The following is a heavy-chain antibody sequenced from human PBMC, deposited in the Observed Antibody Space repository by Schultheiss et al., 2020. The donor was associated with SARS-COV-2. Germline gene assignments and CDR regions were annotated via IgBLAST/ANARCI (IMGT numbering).Heavy chain of an antibody. J-gene: IGHJ6*02. CDR3: ARVPEVQLYGMDV. V-gene: IGHV4-38-2*01. Sequence: SETLSLTCAVSGFSISSGYYWGWIRQPPGKGLEWIGYIYYSGSTYYNPSLKSRVTISVDTSKNQFSLKLSSVTAADTAVYYCARVPEVQLYGMDVWGQGTTVTVSS. D-gene: IGHD5-18*01. CDR2: IYYSGST. CDR1: GFSISSGYY.